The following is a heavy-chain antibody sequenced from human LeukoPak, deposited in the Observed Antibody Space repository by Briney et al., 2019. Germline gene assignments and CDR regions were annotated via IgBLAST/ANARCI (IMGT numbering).Heavy chain of an antibody. D-gene: IGHD2-21*02. V-gene: IGHV4-4*09. CDR3: ARLRAYCGGDCYPRWFDP. J-gene: IGHJ5*02. CDR1: GGSISSYY. CDR2: IYTSGST. Sequence: SETLSLTCTVSGGSISSYYRSWIRQPPGKGLEWIGYIYTSGSTNYNPSLKSRVTISVDTSKNQFSLKLSSVTAADTAVYYCARLRAYCGGDCYPRWFDPWGQGTLVTVSS.